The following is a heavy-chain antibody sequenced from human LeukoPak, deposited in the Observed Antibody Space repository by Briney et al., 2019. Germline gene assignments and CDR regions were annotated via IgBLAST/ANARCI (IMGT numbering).Heavy chain of an antibody. CDR3: ARGPVVVTAPDWFDP. V-gene: IGHV1-8*01. CDR1: GYTFTSYD. CDR2: MNPNSGNT. J-gene: IGHJ5*02. D-gene: IGHD2-21*02. Sequence: ASVKVSCKASGYTFTSYDINWVRQATGQGLEWMGWMNPNSGNTGYAQKFQGRVTMTRNTSISTAYMELSSLRSEDTAVYYCARGPVVVTAPDWFDPWGQGTLVTVSS.